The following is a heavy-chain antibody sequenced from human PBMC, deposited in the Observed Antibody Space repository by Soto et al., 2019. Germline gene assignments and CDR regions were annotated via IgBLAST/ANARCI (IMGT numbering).Heavy chain of an antibody. V-gene: IGHV3-30*18. J-gene: IGHJ4*02. D-gene: IGHD2-15*01. CDR3: AKDLGYCSGGSCYGIDY. CDR1: GFTFSSYG. CDR2: ISYDGSNK. Sequence: PGGSLRLSCAASGFTFSSYGMHWVRQAPGKGLEWVAVISYDGSNKYYADSVKGRFTISRDNSKNTLYLQMNSLRAEDTAVYYCAKDLGYCSGGSCYGIDYWGQGTLVTVSS.